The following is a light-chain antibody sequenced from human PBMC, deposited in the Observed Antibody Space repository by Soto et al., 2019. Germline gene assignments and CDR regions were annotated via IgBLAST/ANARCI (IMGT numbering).Light chain of an antibody. CDR3: QQYDSSVWT. J-gene: IGKJ1*01. CDR2: GAS. CDR1: QSVSNNY. Sequence: ENVLTQSPGTLSLSPGDRASLSCRASQSVSNNYLAWHQQRPGQAPRLLIFGASNRATGVPDRFTGSASGTDFTLTISRLQPEDFAVYYCQQYDSSVWTFGQGTKVEVK. V-gene: IGKV3-20*01.